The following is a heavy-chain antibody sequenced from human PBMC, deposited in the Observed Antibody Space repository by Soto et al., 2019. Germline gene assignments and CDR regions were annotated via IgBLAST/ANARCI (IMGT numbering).Heavy chain of an antibody. CDR2: VQSKADGETG. Sequence: EVQLVESGGGLVKPGGSLRLSCAASGFTFSNTWMNWVRQAPGKGLEWVGRVQSKADGETGEYAAPVKGRFTISRDDSKNTLYLQMNSLKTEDTAMYYCTTDLSITTGSSLGAYYFDSWGQGTLVTVSS. CDR3: TTDLSITTGSSLGAYYFDS. V-gene: IGHV3-15*01. D-gene: IGHD1-20*01. J-gene: IGHJ4*02. CDR1: GFTFSNTW.